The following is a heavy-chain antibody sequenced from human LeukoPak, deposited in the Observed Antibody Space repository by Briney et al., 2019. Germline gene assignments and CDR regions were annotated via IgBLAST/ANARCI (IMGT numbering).Heavy chain of an antibody. CDR3: LGGYISGDDIIDI. J-gene: IGHJ3*02. D-gene: IGHD5-18*01. CDR2: IRSKAYGGTT. V-gene: IGHV3-49*04. CDR1: GFTFGDYA. Sequence: AGRSLRLSCTASGFTFGDYAMSWVRQAPGKGMEWVGFIRSKAYGGTTEYAASVKGRFSISRDDSKNSLFLQMNSLKTEDTAVYASLGGYISGDDIIDIWGQGTMVTVSS.